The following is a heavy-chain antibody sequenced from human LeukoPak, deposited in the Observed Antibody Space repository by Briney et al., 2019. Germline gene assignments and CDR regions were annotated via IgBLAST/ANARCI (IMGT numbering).Heavy chain of an antibody. J-gene: IGHJ4*02. D-gene: IGHD5-12*01. CDR3: ARENSAYDFHFDH. Sequence: PGGSLRLSCAASAFTFSNYGMHWVRQAPGKGLEWVAVIWYDGSNKYYADSVKGRFTISRDNSMNTLYLQMNSLRAEDTAVYYCARENSAYDFHFDHWGQGTLVTVSS. CDR1: AFTFSNYG. CDR2: IWYDGSNK. V-gene: IGHV3-33*01.